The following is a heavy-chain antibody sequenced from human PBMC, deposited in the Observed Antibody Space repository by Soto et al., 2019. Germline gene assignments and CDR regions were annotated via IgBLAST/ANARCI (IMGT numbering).Heavy chain of an antibody. D-gene: IGHD5-12*01. CDR2: MCYSGST. J-gene: IGHJ4*02. CDR1: GGSVTGVGFC. CDR3: ARGKIAGYSVYDCFHX. V-gene: IGHV4-31*03. Sequence: PPETLSLTCTVSGGSVTGVGFCWSWIRQHPGEGLEFIGYMCYSGSTNYNPSLKSRVAISIDTSKNQFSLKLSSVTAADTAVYYCARGKIAGYSVYDCFHXWGQVTMVTVSX.